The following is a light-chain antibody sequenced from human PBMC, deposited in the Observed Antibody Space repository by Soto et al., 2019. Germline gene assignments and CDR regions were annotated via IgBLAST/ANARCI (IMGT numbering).Light chain of an antibody. J-gene: IGKJ1*01. CDR3: QQTYSIPWT. CDR1: QSINTY. Sequence: DIQMTQSPSSLSASVGDRVTITCRASQSINTYLNWYHQKPGKAPKLLVYAASSLQTGVPSRFSGSGSGTDFTLTISNLQPEDFATYYCQQTYSIPWTFGQGTKVEIK. CDR2: AAS. V-gene: IGKV1-39*01.